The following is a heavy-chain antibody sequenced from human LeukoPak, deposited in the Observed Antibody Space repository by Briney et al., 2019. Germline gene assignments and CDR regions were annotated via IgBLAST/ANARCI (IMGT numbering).Heavy chain of an antibody. J-gene: IGHJ4*02. V-gene: IGHV3-9*01. D-gene: IGHD2-2*01. CDR1: GFTFDDYA. CDR3: AKASSTSSGYYFDY. Sequence: GGSLRLSCAASGFTFDDYAMHWVRQAPGKGLEWVSGISWNSGSIGYADSVKGRFTISRDNAKNSLYLQMNSLRAEDTALYYCAKASSTSSGYYFDYWGQGTLVTVSS. CDR2: ISWNSGSI.